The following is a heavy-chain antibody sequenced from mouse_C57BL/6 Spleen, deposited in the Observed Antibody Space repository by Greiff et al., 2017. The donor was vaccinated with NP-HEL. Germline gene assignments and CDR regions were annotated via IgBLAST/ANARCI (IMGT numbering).Heavy chain of an antibody. J-gene: IGHJ1*03. CDR3: ARGYYDYEGYFDV. CDR2: ISYSGST. CDR1: GYSITSGYD. Sequence: EVMLVESGPGMVKPSQSLSLTCTVTGYSITSGYDWHWIRHFPGNKLEWMGYISYSGSTNYNPSLKSRISITHDTSKNHFFLKLNSVTTEDTATYYCARGYYDYEGYFDVWGTGTTVTVSS. D-gene: IGHD2-4*01. V-gene: IGHV3-1*01.